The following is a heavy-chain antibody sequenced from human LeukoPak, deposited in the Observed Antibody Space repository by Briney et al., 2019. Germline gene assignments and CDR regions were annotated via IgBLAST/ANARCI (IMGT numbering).Heavy chain of an antibody. Sequence: GGSLRLSCAASEFTVSGKYMGWVRQAPGKGLEWVSVIYSGGNTYYADSVRGRFTISRDNSKNTLSLQMNSLRAEDTAVYYCAACRDGYNWLDYWGQGTLVTVSS. CDR2: IYSGGNT. CDR1: EFTVSGKY. J-gene: IGHJ4*02. D-gene: IGHD5-24*01. V-gene: IGHV3-66*01. CDR3: AACRDGYNWLDY.